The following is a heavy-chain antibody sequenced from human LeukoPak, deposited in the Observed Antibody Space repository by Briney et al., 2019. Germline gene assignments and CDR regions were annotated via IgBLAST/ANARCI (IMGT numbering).Heavy chain of an antibody. Sequence: SETLSLTCTVSGGSISSSSHYWGWIRQPPGKGLEWIGSTDYSGSTYYNPSLKSRVTISVDTSKNQFSLKLSSVTAADTAVFYCARQATHDYGDPSYWYFDLWGRGTPVTVSS. V-gene: IGHV4-39*01. CDR3: ARQATHDYGDPSYWYFDL. D-gene: IGHD4-17*01. CDR2: TDYSGST. J-gene: IGHJ2*01. CDR1: GGSISSSSHY.